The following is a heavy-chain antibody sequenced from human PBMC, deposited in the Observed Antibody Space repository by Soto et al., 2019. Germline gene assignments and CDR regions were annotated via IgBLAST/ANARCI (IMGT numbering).Heavy chain of an antibody. CDR3: ARDSSGWIYYYGMDV. CDR1: GFTFSSYW. D-gene: IGHD6-19*01. Sequence: RLSCAASGFTFSSYWMSWVRQAPGKGLEWVANIKQDGSEKYYVDSVKGRFTISRDNAKNSLYLQMNSLRAEDTAVYYCARDSSGWIYYYGMDVWGQGTTVTVSS. CDR2: IKQDGSEK. V-gene: IGHV3-7*03. J-gene: IGHJ6*02.